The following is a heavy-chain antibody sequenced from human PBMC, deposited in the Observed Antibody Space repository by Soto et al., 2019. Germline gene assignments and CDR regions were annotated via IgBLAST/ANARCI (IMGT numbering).Heavy chain of an antibody. D-gene: IGHD3-16*02. Sequence: EVQLLESGGGLVQPGGSLRLSCAASGFTFSSYAMNWVRQAPGKGLEWVSSISGSGGSSYYAGSVKGRFSISRDNSKNTVYLQMNSLRAEDTAVYYCAKLRRHDYIWGRNRGHYFDYWGQGTLVTVSS. CDR2: ISGSGGSS. CDR1: GFTFSSYA. V-gene: IGHV3-23*01. J-gene: IGHJ4*02. CDR3: AKLRRHDYIWGRNRGHYFDY.